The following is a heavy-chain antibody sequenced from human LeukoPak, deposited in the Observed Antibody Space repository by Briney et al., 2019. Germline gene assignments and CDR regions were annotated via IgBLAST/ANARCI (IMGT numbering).Heavy chain of an antibody. Sequence: GGSLRLSCAASGFTVSSNYMSWVRQAPGKGLEWVSVIYSGGSTYYAASVKGRFTISRDNSKNTLYLQMNSLRAEDTAVYYCARDTYYYDSSGYQKYYFDYWGQGTLVTVSS. J-gene: IGHJ4*02. CDR1: GFTVSSNY. CDR3: ARDTYYYDSSGYQKYYFDY. V-gene: IGHV3-66*01. CDR2: IYSGGST. D-gene: IGHD3-22*01.